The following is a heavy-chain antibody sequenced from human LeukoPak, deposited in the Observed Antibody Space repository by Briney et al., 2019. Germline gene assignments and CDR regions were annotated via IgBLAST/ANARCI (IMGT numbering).Heavy chain of an antibody. CDR2: IYHTGNT. Sequence: SETLSLTCAVAGYSISSGYYWAWILQPPGRGLEWIANIYHTGNTYYNPSLNSRVTMSVDTSKNHFSLRLSSVTAADTAVYYCARAGGSSSPYYYYYMDVWGKGTTVTVSS. V-gene: IGHV4-38-2*01. CDR3: ARAGGSSSPYYYYYMDV. D-gene: IGHD6-6*01. J-gene: IGHJ6*03. CDR1: GYSISSGYY.